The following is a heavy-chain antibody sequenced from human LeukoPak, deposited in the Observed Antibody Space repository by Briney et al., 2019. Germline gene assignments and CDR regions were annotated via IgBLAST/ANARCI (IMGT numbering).Heavy chain of an antibody. CDR3: ARRRAAGSLFDY. Sequence: SGPTLVKPTQTLTLTCTFSGFSLSTSGVGVGWIRQPPGKALEWLGIIRWDDDKRYSPSLKSRLTITKDTSKNQVVLTMTNMDPVDTATYYCARRRAAGSLFDYWGQGTLVTVSS. CDR1: GFSLSTSGVG. J-gene: IGHJ4*02. V-gene: IGHV2-5*02. D-gene: IGHD1-26*01. CDR2: IRWDDDK.